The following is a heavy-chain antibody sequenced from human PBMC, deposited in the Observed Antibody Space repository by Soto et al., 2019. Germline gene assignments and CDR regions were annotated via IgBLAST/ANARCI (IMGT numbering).Heavy chain of an antibody. CDR3: AKDESAGYYYFDY. CDR2: ISNNGGST. CDR1: GFTFSNYA. Sequence: TGGSLRLSCAAPGFTFSNYAMSWVRQAPGKGLEWVSVISNNGGSTYYADSVKGRFTISRDNSKNTLYLQMNSLRAEDTAVYYCAKDESAGYYYFDYWGQGTLVTVSS. D-gene: IGHD3-9*01. V-gene: IGHV3-23*01. J-gene: IGHJ4*02.